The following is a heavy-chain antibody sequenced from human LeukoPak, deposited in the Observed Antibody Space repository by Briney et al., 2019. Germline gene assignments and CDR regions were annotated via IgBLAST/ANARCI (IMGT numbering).Heavy chain of an antibody. CDR2: MNPKTGNT. V-gene: IGHV1-8*01. Sequence: ASVKVSCKASGYTFTIYDINWVRQAPGQGLEWMGWMNPKTGNTGYAQNFQGRVSMASNTSITTAYMELSSLRSEDTAVYYCARGLGSTVGQWGQGTLVTVSS. CDR1: GYTFTIYD. J-gene: IGHJ4*02. CDR3: ARGLGSTVGQ. D-gene: IGHD6-13*01.